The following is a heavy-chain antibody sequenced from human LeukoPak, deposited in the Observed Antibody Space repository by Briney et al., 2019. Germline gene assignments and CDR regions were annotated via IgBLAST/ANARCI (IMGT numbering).Heavy chain of an antibody. V-gene: IGHV4-38-2*01. D-gene: IGHD2-2*01. CDR1: GYSITSGYY. CDR3: ARLYLRDHCSSTSCYGLYFDY. Sequence: SETLSLTCDVSGYSITSGYYWGWIRQPPGKGLEWIGSIYHSGSTYYNPSLKTRVTISVDTSKNQFSLKLSSVTAADTAVYYCARLYLRDHCSSTSCYGLYFDYWGQGTLVTVSS. CDR2: IYHSGST. J-gene: IGHJ4*02.